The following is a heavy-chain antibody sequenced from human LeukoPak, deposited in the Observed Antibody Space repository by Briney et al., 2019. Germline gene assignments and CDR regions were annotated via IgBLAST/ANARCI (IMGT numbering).Heavy chain of an antibody. CDR2: VYYSGST. J-gene: IGHJ3*02. D-gene: IGHD3-9*01. V-gene: IGHV4-30-4*01. Sequence: NPSETLSLTCTVSGGSISSGDYYWSWIRQPPGKGLEWIGYVYYSGSTYYNPSLKSRVTISVDTSKNQFSLKLSSVTAADTAVYYCARGDDDILGGNAFDIWGQGTMVTVSS. CDR3: ARGDDDILGGNAFDI. CDR1: GGSISSGDYY.